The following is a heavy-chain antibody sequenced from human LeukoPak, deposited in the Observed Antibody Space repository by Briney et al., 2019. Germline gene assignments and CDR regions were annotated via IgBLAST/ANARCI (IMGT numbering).Heavy chain of an antibody. CDR2: ISGSDGST. CDR3: AKDLGADFWSGYFPNHDAFDI. CDR1: GFTFSSYA. D-gene: IGHD3-3*01. J-gene: IGHJ3*02. Sequence: GGSLRLSCAASGFTFSSYAMSWVRQAPGKGLEWVSAISGSDGSTYYADSVKGRFTISRDNSKNTLYLQMNSLRAEDTAVYYCAKDLGADFWSGYFPNHDAFDIWGQGTMVTVSS. V-gene: IGHV3-23*01.